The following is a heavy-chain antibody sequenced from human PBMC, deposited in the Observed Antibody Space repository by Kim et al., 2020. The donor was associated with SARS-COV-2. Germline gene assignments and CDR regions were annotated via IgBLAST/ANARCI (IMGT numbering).Heavy chain of an antibody. CDR3: AKDQARSYDILTGYYNGGPDY. Sequence: GGSLRLSCAASGFTFSSYGMHWVRQAPGKGLEWVAVIWYDGSNKYYADSVKGRFTISRDNSKNTLYLQMNSLRAEDTAVYYCAKDQARSYDILTGYYNGGPDYWGQGTLVTVSS. V-gene: IGHV3-33*06. CDR1: GFTFSSYG. D-gene: IGHD3-9*01. CDR2: IWYDGSNK. J-gene: IGHJ4*02.